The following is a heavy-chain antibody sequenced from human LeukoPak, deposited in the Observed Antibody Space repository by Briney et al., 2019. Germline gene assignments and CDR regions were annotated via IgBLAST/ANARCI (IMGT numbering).Heavy chain of an antibody. CDR3: ARIGLRPSDAFDI. D-gene: IGHD4-17*01. CDR2: IDPSGGST. CDR1: GYTFTNFY. Sequence: ASVKDSCKSSGYTFTNFYMHWVRQAPGQGPEWMGRIDPSGGSTYYAQKFQGRVTMTRDTSTSTVYMELSSLRSEDTAVYYCARIGLRPSDAFDIWGRETVVTVSS. V-gene: IGHV1-46*01. J-gene: IGHJ3*02.